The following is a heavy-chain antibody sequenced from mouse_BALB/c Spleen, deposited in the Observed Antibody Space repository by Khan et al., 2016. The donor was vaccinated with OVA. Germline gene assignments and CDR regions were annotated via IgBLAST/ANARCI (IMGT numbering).Heavy chain of an antibody. CDR3: ALYYYGRAWFAY. Sequence: QVQLKESGPGLVAPSQSLSITCIVSGFSLTSYGVGWVRQPPGKGLEWLGVIWGDGNTNYHSALISRLSISKDNSKSQVFLKLNSLHTDDTATYYCALYYYGRAWFAYWGQGTLVTVSA. V-gene: IGHV2-3*01. J-gene: IGHJ3*01. CDR1: GFSLTSYG. D-gene: IGHD1-1*01. CDR2: IWGDGNT.